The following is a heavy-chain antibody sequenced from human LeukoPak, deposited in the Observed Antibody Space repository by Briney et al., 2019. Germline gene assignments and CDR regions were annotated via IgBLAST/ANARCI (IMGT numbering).Heavy chain of an antibody. J-gene: IGHJ4*02. D-gene: IGHD2-2*01. V-gene: IGHV1-2*02. CDR3: ARDQCSSTSCYDFDY. CDR2: INPNSGGT. Sequence: ASVKVSCKASGYTFTGYYMHWVRQAPGQGLEWMGWINPNSGGTNYAQKLQGRVTMTTDTSTSTAYMELRSLRSDDTAVYYCARDQCSSTSCYDFDYWGQGTLVTVSS. CDR1: GYTFTGYY.